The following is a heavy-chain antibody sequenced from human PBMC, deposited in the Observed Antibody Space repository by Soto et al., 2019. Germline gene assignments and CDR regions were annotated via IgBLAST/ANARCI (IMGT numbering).Heavy chain of an antibody. CDR2: ISGSGDNT. V-gene: IGHV3-23*01. D-gene: IGHD1-1*01. J-gene: IGHJ4*02. CDR3: AKRERWPASGPY. Sequence: EVQLLESGGGLVQPGGSLRLSCAASGFTFSSYSMTWARQAPGKGLEWVSDISGSGDNTYYADSVKGRFTISRDNSKNTLDLQMNSLRAEDTALYYCAKRERWPASGPYWGQGTLVTVSS. CDR1: GFTFSSYS.